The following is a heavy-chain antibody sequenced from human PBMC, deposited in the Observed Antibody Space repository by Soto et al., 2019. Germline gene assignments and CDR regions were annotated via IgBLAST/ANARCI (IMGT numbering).Heavy chain of an antibody. D-gene: IGHD6-19*01. V-gene: IGHV3-48*02. CDR1: GFPFSSYS. Sequence: GGSLRLSCAASGFPFSSYSMNWVRKAPGKGLEWVSYISSSSSTIYYADSVKGRFTISRDNAKNSLYLQMNSLRDEDTAVYYCAREKAVTTSRWFDPWGQGTLVTVSS. CDR3: AREKAVTTSRWFDP. J-gene: IGHJ5*02. CDR2: ISSSSSTI.